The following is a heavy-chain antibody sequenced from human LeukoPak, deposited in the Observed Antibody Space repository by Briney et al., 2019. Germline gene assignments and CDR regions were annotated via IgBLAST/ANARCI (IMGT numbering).Heavy chain of an antibody. CDR3: ARHILWFGELLGFDY. CDR2: IYYSGST. V-gene: IGHV4-34*01. Sequence: PSETLSLTCAVYGGSFSGYYWSWIRQPPGKGLEWIGSIYYSGSTYYNPSLKSRVTISVDTSKNQFSLKLSSVTAADTAVYYCARHILWFGELLGFDYWGQGTLVTVSS. D-gene: IGHD3-10*01. CDR1: GGSFSGYY. J-gene: IGHJ4*02.